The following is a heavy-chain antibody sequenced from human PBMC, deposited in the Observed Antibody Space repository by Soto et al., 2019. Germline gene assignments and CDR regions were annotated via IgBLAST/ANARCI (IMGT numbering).Heavy chain of an antibody. CDR3: ASIAAAGTIDWFDP. J-gene: IGHJ5*02. V-gene: IGHV4-39*01. D-gene: IGHD6-13*01. Sequence: PSETLSLTCTVSGDSISSNSHYWGWIRQPPGKGLESIANIYYDGNTYYNPSLKSRVTISVDTSKNQFSLKLSSVTAADTAVYYCASIAAAGTIDWFDPWGQGTLVTVSS. CDR2: IYYDGNT. CDR1: GDSISSNSHY.